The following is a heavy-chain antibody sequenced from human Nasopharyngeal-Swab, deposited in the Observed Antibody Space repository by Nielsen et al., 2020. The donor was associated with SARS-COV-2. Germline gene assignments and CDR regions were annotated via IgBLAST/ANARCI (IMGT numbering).Heavy chain of an antibody. CDR1: GGSISSYY. D-gene: IGHD2-2*01. CDR2: IYYRGST. J-gene: IGHJ4*02. V-gene: IGHV4-59*01. CDR3: ARGYCSSTSCYAARHFDY. Sequence: SETLSLTCTVSGGSISSYYWSWIRQPPGKGLEWIGYIYYRGSTNYNPSLKSRVTISVDTSKNQFSLKLSSVTAADTAVYYCARGYCSSTSCYAARHFDYWGQGTLVTVSS.